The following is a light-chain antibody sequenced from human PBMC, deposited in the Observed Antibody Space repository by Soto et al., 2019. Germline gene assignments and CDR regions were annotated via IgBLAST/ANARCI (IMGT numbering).Light chain of an antibody. J-gene: IGLJ1*01. V-gene: IGLV2-8*01. CDR1: KNDIGVYDF. Sequence: QSALTQPPSASGSPGQSVTISCTGTKNDIGVYDFVSWYQHHPGKAPRLIIYEVVQRPSGVPDRFSGSKSGNTASLTVSGLQAEDEADYYCSSYTGGNPSYVFGTGTKLTVL. CDR2: EVV. CDR3: SSYTGGNPSYV.